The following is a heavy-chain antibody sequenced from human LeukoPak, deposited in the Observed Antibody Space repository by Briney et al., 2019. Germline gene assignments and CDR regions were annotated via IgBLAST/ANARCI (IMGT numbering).Heavy chain of an antibody. V-gene: IGHV3-23*01. J-gene: IGHJ6*02. Sequence: GGSLRLSCAASGFTFSSYAMSWVRQAPGKGLEWVSAISGSGGSTYYADSVKGRFTISRDNSKNTLYLQMNSLRAEDTAVYYCARAPADDFWSGYPTEDYYYYYGMDVWGQGTTVTVSS. CDR2: ISGSGGST. CDR1: GFTFSSYA. D-gene: IGHD3-3*01. CDR3: ARAPADDFWSGYPTEDYYYYYGMDV.